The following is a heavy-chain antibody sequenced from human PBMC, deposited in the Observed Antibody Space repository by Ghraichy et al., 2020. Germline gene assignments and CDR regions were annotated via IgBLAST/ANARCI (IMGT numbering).Heavy chain of an antibody. J-gene: IGHJ4*02. CDR3: ARQYSSSWRPLGY. CDR1: GDSVSSNSAA. Sequence: SCAISGDSVSSNSAAWNWIRQSPSRGLEWLGRTYYRSKWYNDYAVSVKSRITINPDTSKNQFSLQLNSVTPEDTAVYYCARQYSSSWRPLGYWGQGTLVTVSS. CDR2: TYYRSKWYN. D-gene: IGHD6-13*01. V-gene: IGHV6-1*01.